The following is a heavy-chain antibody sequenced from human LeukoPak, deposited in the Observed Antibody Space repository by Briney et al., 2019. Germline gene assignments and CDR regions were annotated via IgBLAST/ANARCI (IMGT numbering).Heavy chain of an antibody. Sequence: GGSLRLSCAVSGFTFSSCWMSWVRQAPGKGLDWVAVISNDGSKKYYADSVKGRFTISRDNSKNTLSLQVSSLRTEDTAVYYCAKDRYSYAFEYSDSWGQGTLVTVSS. CDR1: GFTFSSCW. CDR2: ISNDGSKK. J-gene: IGHJ4*02. V-gene: IGHV3-30*18. D-gene: IGHD5-18*01. CDR3: AKDRYSYAFEYSDS.